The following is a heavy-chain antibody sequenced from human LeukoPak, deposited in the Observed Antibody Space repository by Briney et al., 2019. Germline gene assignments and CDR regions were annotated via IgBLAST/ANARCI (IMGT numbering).Heavy chain of an antibody. Sequence: PGGSLRLSCAASGFTFGNAWMSWVRQAPGKGLEWVGRIRSKTDGGTTGYAAPVKGRFTISRDDSKNTVYLQMNSLETEDTAVYYCTTNDVLLWFGELFCFDYWGQGTLVTVSS. D-gene: IGHD3-10*01. V-gene: IGHV3-15*01. CDR2: IRSKTDGGTT. CDR1: GFTFGNAW. J-gene: IGHJ4*02. CDR3: TTNDVLLWFGELFCFDY.